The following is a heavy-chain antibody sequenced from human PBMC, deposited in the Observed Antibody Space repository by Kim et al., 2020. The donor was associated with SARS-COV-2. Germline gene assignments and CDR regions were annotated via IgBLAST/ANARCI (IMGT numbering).Heavy chain of an antibody. CDR1: GYTFTSYA. CDR3: AGDKGITIFGVVTTEFGF. Sequence: ASVKVSCKASGYTFTSYAMNWVRQAPGQGLEWMGWINTNTGNPTYAQGFTGRFVFSLDTSVSTAYLQISSLKAEDTAVYYCAGDKGITIFGVVTTEFGFWGQGTLGPVSS. D-gene: IGHD3-3*01. CDR2: INTNTGNP. J-gene: IGHJ4*02. V-gene: IGHV7-4-1*02.